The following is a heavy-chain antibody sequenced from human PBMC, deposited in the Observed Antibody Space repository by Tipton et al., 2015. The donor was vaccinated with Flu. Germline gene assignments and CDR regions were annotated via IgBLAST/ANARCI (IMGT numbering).Heavy chain of an antibody. Sequence: SLRLSCAASGFTFSSYSMNWVRQAPGKGLEWVSSISSSSSYIYYADSVKGRFTISRDNAKNSLYLQMNSLRAEDTAVYYCASDSYYGSSGYYGDYWGQGTLVTVSS. CDR3: ASDSYYGSSGYYGDY. CDR2: ISSSSSYI. D-gene: IGHD3-22*01. J-gene: IGHJ4*02. CDR1: GFTFSSYS. V-gene: IGHV3-21*01.